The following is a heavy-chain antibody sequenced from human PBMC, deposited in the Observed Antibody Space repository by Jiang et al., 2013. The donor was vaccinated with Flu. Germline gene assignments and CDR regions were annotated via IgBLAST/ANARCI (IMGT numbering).Heavy chain of an antibody. CDR1: GFTFSSYA. CDR3: ARDRSHRERSSSSGVDY. J-gene: IGHJ4*01. Sequence: VQLVESGGGVVQPGRSLRLSCAASGFTFSSYAMHWVRQAPGKGLEWVAVISYDGSNKYYADSVKGRFTISRDNSKNTLYLQMNSLRAEDTAVYYCARDRSHRERSSSSGVDY. V-gene: IGHV3-30-3*01. D-gene: IGHD6-6*01. CDR2: ISYDGSNK.